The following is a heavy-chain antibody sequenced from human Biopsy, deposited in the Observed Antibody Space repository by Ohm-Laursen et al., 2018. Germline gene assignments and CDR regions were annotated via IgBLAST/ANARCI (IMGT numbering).Heavy chain of an antibody. D-gene: IGHD3-22*01. CDR3: ARGDYFDSNGYFWFDP. CDR1: GGSISSGGSY. Sequence: TLSLTWTVSGGSISSGGSYWSWIRQRPGKGLEWIGYIFNSANTYYNPSLKNLITISGDTSKNQFSLKLNSVTAAGTAVYYCARGDYFDSNGYFWFDPWGQGTLVTVSS. J-gene: IGHJ5*02. V-gene: IGHV4-31*01. CDR2: IFNSANT.